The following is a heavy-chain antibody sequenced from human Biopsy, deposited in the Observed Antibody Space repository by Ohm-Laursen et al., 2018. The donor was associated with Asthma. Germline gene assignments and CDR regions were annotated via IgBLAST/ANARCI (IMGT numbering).Heavy chain of an antibody. CDR3: ARAQAAQYYYGMNV. V-gene: IGHV4-30-2*01. Sequence: TLSLTCAVSGGSISSGGYWTWIRQPPGKGLEWIGYISHSGSTYFNPSLKSRVTISLDRTKSHFSLKLSSATAADMALYYCARAQAAQYYYGMNVWGQGTTVIVSS. CDR1: GGSISSGGY. J-gene: IGHJ6*02. D-gene: IGHD6-6*01. CDR2: ISHSGST.